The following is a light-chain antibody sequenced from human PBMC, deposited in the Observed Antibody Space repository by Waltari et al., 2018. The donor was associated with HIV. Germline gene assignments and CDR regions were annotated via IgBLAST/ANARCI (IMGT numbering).Light chain of an antibody. CDR2: DVS. J-gene: IGLJ1*01. V-gene: IGLV2-14*01. CDR1: SSDVGGYNS. CDR3: SSYTTTRTPHYV. Sequence: QSALTQPASVSGSPGQSITISCTGTSSDVGGYNSVSWYQQHPDKAPKLLLYDVSQRPAGVSNRFSGSKAGNTASLTISGLQAEDEADDYCSSYTTTRTPHYVFGTGTKVTVL.